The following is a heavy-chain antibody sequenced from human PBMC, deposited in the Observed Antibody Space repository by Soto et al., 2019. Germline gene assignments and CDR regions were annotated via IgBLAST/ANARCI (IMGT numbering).Heavy chain of an antibody. D-gene: IGHD3-16*01. CDR1: GYSFTQYV. CDR2: IGGGDGKT. J-gene: IGHJ4*02. Sequence: QVQLVQSGTEVKKPGASVKVSCKSSGYSFTQYVIHWVRQAPGQRLEWMGWIGGGDGKTYYSQNFQGTVTITKDTSASTAYMELSSLISEDTAMYYCVRYYASARGVHLDFWGQGTLVTVSS. V-gene: IGHV1-3*01. CDR3: VRYYASARGVHLDF.